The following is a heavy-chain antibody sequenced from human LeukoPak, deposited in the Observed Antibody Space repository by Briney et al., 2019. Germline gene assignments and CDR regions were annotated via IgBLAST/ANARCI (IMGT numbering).Heavy chain of an antibody. CDR3: AKDRVEWELLALFDY. CDR2: IYSGGST. D-gene: IGHD1-26*01. Sequence: GGSLRLSCAASGFTVSSNYMSWVRQAPGKGLEWVSVIYSGGSTYYADSVKGRFTISRDNSKNTLYLQMNSLRAEDTAVYYCAKDRVEWELLALFDYWGQGTLVTVSS. CDR1: GFTVSSNY. V-gene: IGHV3-53*01. J-gene: IGHJ4*02.